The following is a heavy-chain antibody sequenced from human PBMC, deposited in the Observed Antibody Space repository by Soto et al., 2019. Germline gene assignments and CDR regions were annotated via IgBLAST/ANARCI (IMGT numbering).Heavy chain of an antibody. V-gene: IGHV3-30-3*01. CDR3: ARGVLNTAMVNY. CDR1: GFTFSTYA. CDR2: ISNDGSNE. D-gene: IGHD5-18*01. Sequence: PGGSLRLSCAASGFTFSTYAMHWVRQAPGKGLECVAVISNDGSNEYFADSVKGRFTISRDNSKSTVCLQMNSLSAEDTAVYYCARGVLNTAMVNYWGQGTLVTVSS. J-gene: IGHJ4*02.